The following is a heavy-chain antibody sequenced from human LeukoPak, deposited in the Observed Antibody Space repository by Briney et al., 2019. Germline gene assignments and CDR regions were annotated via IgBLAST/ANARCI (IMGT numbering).Heavy chain of an antibody. CDR1: GFTFSSYA. CDR3: ARDGQLYYDYVWGSYLDY. V-gene: IGHV3-30-3*01. J-gene: IGHJ4*02. D-gene: IGHD3-16*02. CDR2: ISYDGSNK. Sequence: GRSLRLSCAASGFTFSSYAMHWVRQAPGKGLEWVAVISYDGSNKYYADSVKGRFTISRDNSNNTLYLQMNSLRAEDTAVYYCARDGQLYYDYVWGSYLDYWGQGTLVTVSS.